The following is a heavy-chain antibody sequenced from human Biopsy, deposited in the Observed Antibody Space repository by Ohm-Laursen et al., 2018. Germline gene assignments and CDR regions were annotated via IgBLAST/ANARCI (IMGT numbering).Heavy chain of an antibody. Sequence: GTLSLTCTVSGDSINSSYWSWIRQAPGKGLEWIGFISNSGNTNYNPSLESRVTISADTSKNQFSLKLGSVTVAGTAAFYCARRGSGGRSFDYWGQGSLVTVSS. D-gene: IGHD2-15*01. J-gene: IGHJ4*02. V-gene: IGHV4-59*08. CDR3: ARRGSGGRSFDY. CDR2: ISNSGNT. CDR1: GDSINSSY.